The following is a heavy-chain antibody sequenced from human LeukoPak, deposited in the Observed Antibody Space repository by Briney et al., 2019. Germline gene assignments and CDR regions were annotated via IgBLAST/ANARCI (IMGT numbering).Heavy chain of an antibody. Sequence: GASVKVSCKASGGTFSSYAISWVRQAPGQGLEWMGGIIPIFGTANYAQKFQGRVMITADESTSTAYMELSSLRSEDTAVYYCARALTGWYPHFDYWGQGTLVTVSS. CDR3: ARALTGWYPHFDY. D-gene: IGHD6-19*01. J-gene: IGHJ4*02. CDR1: GGTFSSYA. CDR2: IIPIFGTA. V-gene: IGHV1-69*13.